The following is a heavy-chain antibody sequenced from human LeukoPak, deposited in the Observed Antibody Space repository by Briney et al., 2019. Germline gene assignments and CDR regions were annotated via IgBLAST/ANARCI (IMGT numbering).Heavy chain of an antibody. V-gene: IGHV3-21*01. D-gene: IGHD3-10*01. CDR2: ISSSSSYI. CDR1: GFTFSSYS. Sequence: GGSLRLSCAASGFTFSSYSMNWVRQAPGKGLEWVSSISSSSSYICYADSVKGRFTISRDNAKNSLYLQMNSLRAEDTAVYYCNGETHYFDHWGQGALVTVSS. J-gene: IGHJ4*02. CDR3: NGETHYFDH.